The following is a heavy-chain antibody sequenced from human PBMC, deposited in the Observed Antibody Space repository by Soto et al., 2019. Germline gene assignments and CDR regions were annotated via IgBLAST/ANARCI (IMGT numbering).Heavy chain of an antibody. CDR2: IYYSGST. CDR3: ARTYYYDTTGHYDFDY. Sequence: SETLCLTCTVSGGSISSGGYSWTWIRQHPGKGLEWIGYIYYSGSTYYKPSLKSRVTISVDTSKNQFSLRSDDTAVYYCARTYYYDTTGHYDFDYWGQGTLVTVSS. V-gene: IGHV4-31*03. D-gene: IGHD3-22*01. CDR1: GGSISSGGYS. J-gene: IGHJ4*02.